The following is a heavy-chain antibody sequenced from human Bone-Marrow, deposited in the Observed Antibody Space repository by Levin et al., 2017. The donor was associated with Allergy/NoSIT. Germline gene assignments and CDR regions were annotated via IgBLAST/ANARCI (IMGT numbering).Heavy chain of an antibody. V-gene: IGHV3-11*01. Sequence: GESLKISCAASGFTFSDYYMSWIRQAPGKGLEWVSYISSSGSTIYYADSVKGRFTISRDNAKNSLYLQMNSLRAEDTAVYYCAREVEEYYDILTGYSGTRYFDYWGQGTLVTVSS. J-gene: IGHJ4*02. CDR2: ISSSGSTI. CDR3: AREVEEYYDILTGYSGTRYFDY. CDR1: GFTFSDYY. D-gene: IGHD3-9*01.